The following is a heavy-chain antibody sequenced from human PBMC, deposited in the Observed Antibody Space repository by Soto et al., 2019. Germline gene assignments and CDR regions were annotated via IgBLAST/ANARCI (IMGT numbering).Heavy chain of an antibody. V-gene: IGHV5-51*01. CDR1: GYSFTSYW. CDR3: ARSPSLRGGGMDV. CDR2: IYPGDSDT. Sequence: GESLKFSCKGSGYSFTSYWIAWVRQMPGKGLELMGIIYPGDSDTRYSPSFQGQVTISADKSMSTAYLQWSSLKASDTAMYYCARSPSLRGGGMDVWGQGTTVIVSS. J-gene: IGHJ6*02.